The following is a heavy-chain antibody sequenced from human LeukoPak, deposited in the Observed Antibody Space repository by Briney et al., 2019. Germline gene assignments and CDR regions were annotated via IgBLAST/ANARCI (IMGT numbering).Heavy chain of an antibody. D-gene: IGHD3-22*01. CDR2: IRYDGSRK. V-gene: IGHV3-30*02. CDR3: ARGDSSGYFGVVDY. Sequence: GGSLRLSCAASGFTFSGFGMHWVRQAPGKGLEWVAFIRYDGSRKYYADSVKGRFTISRDNSKNTLYLQMNSLRAEDTAVYYCARGDSSGYFGVVDYWGQGTLVTVSS. J-gene: IGHJ4*02. CDR1: GFTFSGFG.